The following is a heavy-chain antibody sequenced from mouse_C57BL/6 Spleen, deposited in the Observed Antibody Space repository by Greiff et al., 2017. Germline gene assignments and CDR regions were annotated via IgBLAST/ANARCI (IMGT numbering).Heavy chain of an antibody. CDR3: AREGKEGAMDY. Sequence: QVQLQQPGPELVKPGASVKMSCKASGYTFTSYWITWVKQRPGQGLEWIGDIYPGSGSTNYNGKFKSKATLTVDTSSSTAYMHLSSLTSEDSAVYYCAREGKEGAMDYWGQGTSVTVSS. CDR1: GYTFTSYW. J-gene: IGHJ4*01. CDR2: IYPGSGST. V-gene: IGHV1-55*01.